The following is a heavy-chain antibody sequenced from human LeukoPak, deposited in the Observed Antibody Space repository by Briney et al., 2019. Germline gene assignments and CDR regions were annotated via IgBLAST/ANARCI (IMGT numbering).Heavy chain of an antibody. D-gene: IGHD1-1*01. CDR2: SRGGGGT. CDR1: GFTFSNAW. J-gene: IGHJ4*02. CDR3: AKANWVSNADAVW. Sequence: PGGSLRLSCAASGFTFSNAWMSWVRQAPARGPEGVSSSRGGGGTFYAESGKGRFTLSRDDSRNTVSLQMNNLRVEDTAIYYCAKANWVSNADAVWWGQGTQVTVSS. V-gene: IGHV3-23*01.